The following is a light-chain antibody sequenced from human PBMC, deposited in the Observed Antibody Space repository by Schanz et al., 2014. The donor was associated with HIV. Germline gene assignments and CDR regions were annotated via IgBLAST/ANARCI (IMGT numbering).Light chain of an antibody. Sequence: ETVLTQFPGTLSLSPGERATLSCRTSQSVSGNFLAWYQQKPGQAPRLLIFGASSRATGIPDRFSGSGSGTDFALTISRLEPEDFAVYFCQLYGSSPPFTFGPGTKVDVK. V-gene: IGKV3-20*01. CDR3: QLYGSSPPFT. J-gene: IGKJ3*01. CDR1: QSVSGNF. CDR2: GAS.